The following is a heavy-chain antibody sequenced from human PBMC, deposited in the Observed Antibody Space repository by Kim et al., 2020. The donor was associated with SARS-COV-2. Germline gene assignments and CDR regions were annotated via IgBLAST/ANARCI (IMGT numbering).Heavy chain of an antibody. J-gene: IGHJ6*02. V-gene: IGHV5-51*01. CDR2: IYPGDSDT. CDR1: GYSFTSYW. Sequence: GESLKISCKGSGYSFTSYWIGWVRQMPGKGLEWMGIIYPGDSDTRYSPSFQGQVTISADKSISTAYLQWSSLKASDTAMYYCAIAGHTGVRGVITPYYYYYYYGMDVWGQGTTVTVSS. D-gene: IGHD3-10*01. CDR3: AIAGHTGVRGVITPYYYYYYYGMDV.